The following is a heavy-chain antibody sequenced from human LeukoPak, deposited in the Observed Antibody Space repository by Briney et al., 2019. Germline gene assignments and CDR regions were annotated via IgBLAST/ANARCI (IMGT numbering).Heavy chain of an antibody. V-gene: IGHV3-33*01. Sequence: PGRSLRLSCAASGFTFSSYGMHWVRQAPGKGLEWVAMIWYDGSNTYYADSVKGRFTISRDNSKNTLFLQMDSLRDEDTAVYYCARDLREIQQWSISYYYYGMDVWGQGTTVTVSS. CDR3: ARDLREIQQWSISYYYYGMDV. D-gene: IGHD5-18*01. CDR1: GFTFSSYG. J-gene: IGHJ6*02. CDR2: IWYDGSNT.